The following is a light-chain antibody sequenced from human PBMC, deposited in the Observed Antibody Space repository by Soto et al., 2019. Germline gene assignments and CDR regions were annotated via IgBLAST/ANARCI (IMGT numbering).Light chain of an antibody. J-gene: IGLJ1*01. Sequence: QSALTQPASVSGSPGQSITISCTGTSSDIGNYNFVSWYQQHPGKAPKLMIYETDKRPSGVSNHFSGSKSGNTASLTISGLQAEDEADYYCCSYAGNNNYVFGTGTKVTVL. V-gene: IGLV2-23*01. CDR1: SSDIGNYNF. CDR2: ETD. CDR3: CSYAGNNNYV.